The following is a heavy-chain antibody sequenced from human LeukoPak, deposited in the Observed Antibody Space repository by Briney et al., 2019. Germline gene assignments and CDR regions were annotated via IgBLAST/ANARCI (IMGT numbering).Heavy chain of an antibody. J-gene: IGHJ4*02. CDR1: GFTFSNAW. Sequence: GGSLRLSCAASGFTFSNAWMSWVRQAPGKGLEWVGRIKSKTDGGTTDYAAPVNGRFTISRDDSKNTLYLQMNSLKTEDTAVYYCTTDPRDFDWSTYDYWGQGTLVTVSS. V-gene: IGHV3-15*01. D-gene: IGHD3-9*01. CDR3: TTDPRDFDWSTYDY. CDR2: IKSKTDGGTT.